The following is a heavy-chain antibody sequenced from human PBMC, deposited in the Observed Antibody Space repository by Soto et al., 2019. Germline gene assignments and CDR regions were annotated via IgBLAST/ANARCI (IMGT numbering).Heavy chain of an antibody. V-gene: IGHV3-30*18. CDR1: GFTFTEYG. J-gene: IGHJ6*02. D-gene: IGHD3-10*01. CDR3: AKTRTSIINYNYYDNMDV. Sequence: QVQLVESGGGLVQPGGSLRLTCAASGFTFTEYGIHWVRQAPGKGLEWVAITSYYGRHTSYVDSVKGRFTISRDNSGKTAFVEMIRLRVEDPAVYYTAKTRTSIINYNYYDNMDVWSQGPTVSVSS. CDR2: TSYYGRHT.